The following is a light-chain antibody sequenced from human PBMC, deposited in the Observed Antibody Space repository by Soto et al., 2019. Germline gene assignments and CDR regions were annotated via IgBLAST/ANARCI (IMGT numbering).Light chain of an antibody. CDR3: QQLNSYPLT. V-gene: IGKV1-9*01. CDR2: AAF. Sequence: DIQLTQSPSFLSASVGDRVTITCRASQGISSYLAWYQQKPGKAPKVLIYAAFNLQSGVPSRFSGSGSGTEFTLTIRSLQTEDFATYYCQQLNSYPLTFGGGTKVEI. CDR1: QGISSY. J-gene: IGKJ4*01.